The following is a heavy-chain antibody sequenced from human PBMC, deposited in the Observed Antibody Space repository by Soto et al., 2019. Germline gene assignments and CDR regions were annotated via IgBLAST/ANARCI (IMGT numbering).Heavy chain of an antibody. CDR1: GFTFSSYA. V-gene: IGHV3-30-3*01. Sequence: QVQLVESGGGVVQPGRSLRLSCAASGFTFSSYAMHWVRQAPGKGLEWVAVISYDGSNKYYADSVKGRFTISRDNSKNTLYLQMNSLRDEDTAVYYCARDRGWYSALDYWGQGTLVTVSS. CDR2: ISYDGSNK. D-gene: IGHD6-19*01. J-gene: IGHJ4*02. CDR3: ARDRGWYSALDY.